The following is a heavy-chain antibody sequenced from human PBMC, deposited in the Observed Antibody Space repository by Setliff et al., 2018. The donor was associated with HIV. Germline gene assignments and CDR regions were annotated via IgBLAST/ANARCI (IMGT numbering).Heavy chain of an antibody. Sequence: CNTFALSWVRQTPGQGLEWMGGVIPIFGAANYAQKFQARVTITTDESTNTAYMELTSLRSDDSAVYFCARGLRARPRLRGFYHYGMDVWGQGTTVTVSS. CDR1: CNTFA. CDR3: ARGLRARPRLRGFYHYGMDV. CDR2: VIPIFGAA. V-gene: IGHV1-69*05. J-gene: IGHJ6*02. D-gene: IGHD2-21*02.